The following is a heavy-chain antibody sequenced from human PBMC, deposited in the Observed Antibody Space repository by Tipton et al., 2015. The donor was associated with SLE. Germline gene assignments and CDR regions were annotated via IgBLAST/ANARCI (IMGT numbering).Heavy chain of an antibody. CDR1: GGSISSHY. J-gene: IGHJ6*02. V-gene: IGHV4-59*08. Sequence: LRLSCTVSGGSISSHYWSWIRQPPGKGLEWIGYIYYSGSTNYNPSLKSRVTISVDTSKNQFSLKLSSVTAADTAVYYCARLRIYYGMDVWGQGTAVTVSS. CDR2: IYYSGST. D-gene: IGHD2-15*01. CDR3: ARLRIYYGMDV.